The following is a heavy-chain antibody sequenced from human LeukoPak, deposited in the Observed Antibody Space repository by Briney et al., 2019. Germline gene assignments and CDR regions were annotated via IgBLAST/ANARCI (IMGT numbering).Heavy chain of an antibody. CDR1: GYTFTSYA. J-gene: IGHJ4*02. D-gene: IGHD3-10*01. V-gene: IGHV1-69*06. Sequence: GASVKVSCKASGYTFTSYAMNWVRQAPGQGLEWMGGIIPIFGTANYAQKFQGRVTITADKSTSTAYMELSSLRSEDTAVYYCASVPLDYGSGSYSPRDYWGQGTLVTVSS. CDR3: ASVPLDYGSGSYSPRDY. CDR2: IIPIFGTA.